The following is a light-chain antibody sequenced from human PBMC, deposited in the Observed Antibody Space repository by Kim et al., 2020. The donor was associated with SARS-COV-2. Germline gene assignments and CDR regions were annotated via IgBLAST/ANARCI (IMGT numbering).Light chain of an antibody. CDR2: DND. J-gene: IGLJ3*02. V-gene: IGLV1-51*01. Sequence: QKVSISCPGSRCNIGINSGSWYQHLPGIAPKLLIYDNDKRPSGIPDRFSGSKSGTSATLDITGLQTGDEADYYCGTWDSSLSAGGVFGGGTQLTVL. CDR1: RCNIGINS. CDR3: GTWDSSLSAGGV.